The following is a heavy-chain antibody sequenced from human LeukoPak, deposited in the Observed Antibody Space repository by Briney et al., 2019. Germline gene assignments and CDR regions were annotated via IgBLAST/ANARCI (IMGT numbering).Heavy chain of an antibody. D-gene: IGHD6-13*01. J-gene: IGHJ3*01. CDR1: GYTFTSYG. CDR3: ARDRVAAAGTLYAFDF. Sequence: ASVKVSCKASGYTFTSYGISWIRQAPGQGLEWMGWISAYNGNTNYAQKLQGRVTMTTDTSTSTAYMDLRSLRSDDTAVYYCARDRVAAAGTLYAFDFWGQGTMVTVSS. CDR2: ISAYNGNT. V-gene: IGHV1-18*01.